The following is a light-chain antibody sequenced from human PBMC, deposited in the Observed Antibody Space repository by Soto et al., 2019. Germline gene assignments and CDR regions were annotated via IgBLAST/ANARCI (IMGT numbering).Light chain of an antibody. V-gene: IGKV3-15*01. Sequence: ETVMTQSPATLSVSPGEGATLSCRASQSLSDNLAWYQQKPGQAPRLLIFRASSRASGVPARFSGGGSGTEFTLTISTLQSEDFAVYYCQQYGNWPPWTFGPGTKVDIK. CDR2: RAS. J-gene: IGKJ1*01. CDR3: QQYGNWPPWT. CDR1: QSLSDN.